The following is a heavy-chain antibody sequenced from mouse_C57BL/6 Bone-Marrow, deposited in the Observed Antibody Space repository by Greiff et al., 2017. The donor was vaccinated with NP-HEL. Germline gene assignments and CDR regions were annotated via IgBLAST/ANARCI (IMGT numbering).Heavy chain of an antibody. Sequence: VQLQQSGTVLARPGASVKMSCKTSGYTFTSYWMHWVKQRPGQGLEWIGAIYPGNSDTSYNQKFKGKAKLTAVTSASTAYMELSSLTNEDSAVYYCTRWIGLNYYGSSWYFDVWGTGTTVTVSS. CDR1: GYTFTSYW. J-gene: IGHJ1*03. CDR2: IYPGNSDT. CDR3: TRWIGLNYYGSSWYFDV. V-gene: IGHV1-5*01. D-gene: IGHD1-1*01.